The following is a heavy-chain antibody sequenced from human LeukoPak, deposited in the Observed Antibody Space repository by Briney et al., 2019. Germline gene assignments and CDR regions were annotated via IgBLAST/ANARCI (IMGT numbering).Heavy chain of an antibody. V-gene: IGHV3-23*01. CDR2: ISGSGGST. CDR1: GFTFSSYA. Sequence: GGSLRLSCAASGFTFSSYAMSWVRQAPAKGLAWVSAISGSGGSTYYADSVKGRFTISRDNSKNTLYLQMNSLRAEDTAVYYCAKMIFGVFDYWGQGTLVTVSS. J-gene: IGHJ4*02. CDR3: AKMIFGVFDY. D-gene: IGHD3/OR15-3a*01.